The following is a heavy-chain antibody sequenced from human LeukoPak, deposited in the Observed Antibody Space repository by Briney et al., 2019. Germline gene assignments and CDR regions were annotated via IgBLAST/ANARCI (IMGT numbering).Heavy chain of an antibody. Sequence: GGSLRLSCAASGFTFSSYEMSWIRQAPGKGLEWLSYITTSGSTIYYADSVKGRFTVSRDNAKNPLYLQMNSLRAEDTAVYYCARWIYGSGSKRYFDSWGQGTLVTVSS. J-gene: IGHJ4*02. CDR1: GFTFSSYE. CDR2: ITTSGSTI. CDR3: ARWIYGSGSKRYFDS. D-gene: IGHD3-10*01. V-gene: IGHV3-48*03.